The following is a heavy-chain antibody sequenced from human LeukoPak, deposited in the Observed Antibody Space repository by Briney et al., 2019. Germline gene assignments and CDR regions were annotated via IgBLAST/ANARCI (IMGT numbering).Heavy chain of an antibody. CDR1: GFTFSSYG. V-gene: IGHV3-74*01. Sequence: PGRSLRLSCAASGFTFSSYGMHWVRQAPGKGLVWVSRINSDGSTTSHADSVKGRLTISRDNAKNTLYLQMNSLRAEDTAVYYCARDRHGAPDYWGQGTLVTVSS. D-gene: IGHD4-17*01. CDR2: INSDGSTT. J-gene: IGHJ4*02. CDR3: ARDRHGAPDY.